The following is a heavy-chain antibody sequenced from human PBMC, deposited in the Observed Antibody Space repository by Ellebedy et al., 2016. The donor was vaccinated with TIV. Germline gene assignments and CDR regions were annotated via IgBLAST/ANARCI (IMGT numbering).Heavy chain of an antibody. J-gene: IGHJ4*02. CDR2: IDHSGST. D-gene: IGHD6-19*01. CDR1: GGSFSGYY. Sequence: MPSETLSRTCAVYGGSFSGYYWNWIRQPPGKGLEWIGEIDHSGSTNYNPSLKSRVTISVDTSKNQFSLKLSSVTAADTAVYYCARYLAVAGTRGFDYWGQGTLVTVSS. CDR3: ARYLAVAGTRGFDY. V-gene: IGHV4-34*01.